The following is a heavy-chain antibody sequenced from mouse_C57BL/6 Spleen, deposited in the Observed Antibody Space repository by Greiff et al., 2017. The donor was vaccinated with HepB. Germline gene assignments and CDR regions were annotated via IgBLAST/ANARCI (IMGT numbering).Heavy chain of an antibody. V-gene: IGHV5-6*01. Sequence: EVQVVESGGDLVKPGGSLKLSCAASGFTFSSYGMSWVRQTPDKRLEWVATISSGGSYTYYPDSVKGRFTISRDNAKNTLYLQMSSLKSEDTAMYYCARHPDYLFAYWGQGTLVTVSA. D-gene: IGHD2-4*01. CDR2: ISSGGSYT. CDR1: GFTFSSYG. CDR3: ARHPDYLFAY. J-gene: IGHJ3*01.